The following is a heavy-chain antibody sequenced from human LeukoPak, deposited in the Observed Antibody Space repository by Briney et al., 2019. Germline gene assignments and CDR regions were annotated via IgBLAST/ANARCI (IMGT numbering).Heavy chain of an antibody. CDR3: AKLRDTAMAYYFDY. D-gene: IGHD5-18*01. Sequence: GGSLRLSCAASGFTFSNYAMSWVRQAPGKGLEWVSGISGSGTSTYHADSVKGRFTLSRDNSKNTLYLQMNSLRAEDTAVYYCAKLRDTAMAYYFDYWGQGTLVTVSS. CDR2: ISGSGTST. V-gene: IGHV3-23*01. CDR1: GFTFSNYA. J-gene: IGHJ4*02.